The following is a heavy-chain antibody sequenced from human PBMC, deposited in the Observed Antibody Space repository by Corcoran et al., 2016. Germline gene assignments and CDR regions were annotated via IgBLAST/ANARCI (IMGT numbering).Heavy chain of an antibody. J-gene: IGHJ4*02. V-gene: IGHV4-4*02. CDR2: IYHSGTT. Sequence: QVQLQESGPGLVKPSGTLSLTCAVSGGSISSSNWWSWVRQPPGKGLEWIGEIYHSGTTYYNPSLKTRVTISVDTSKNQFSLKLSAVTAADTAVYYCARGGRVVTKPELDYWGQGTLVTVSS. D-gene: IGHD2-21*02. CDR1: GGSISSSNW. CDR3: ARGGRVVTKPELDY.